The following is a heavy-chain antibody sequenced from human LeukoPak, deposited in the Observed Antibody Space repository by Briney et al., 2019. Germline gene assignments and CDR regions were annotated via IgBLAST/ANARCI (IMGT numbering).Heavy chain of an antibody. J-gene: IGHJ6*03. CDR1: GYTFTSYY. Sequence: ASVKVSCKASGYTFTSYYMHWVRQATGQGLEWMGWMNPNSGNTGYAQKFQGRVAITRNTSISTAYMELSSLRSEDTAVYYCARGKIVATILSYYYYMDVWGKGTTVTVSS. D-gene: IGHD5-12*01. CDR2: MNPNSGNT. V-gene: IGHV1-8*03. CDR3: ARGKIVATILSYYYYMDV.